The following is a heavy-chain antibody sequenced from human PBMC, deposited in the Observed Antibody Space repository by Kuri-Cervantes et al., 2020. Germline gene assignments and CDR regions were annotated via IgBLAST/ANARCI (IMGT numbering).Heavy chain of an antibody. CDR2: IWYDGSNK. Sequence: LSLTCAASGFTVSSNYMSWVRQAPGKGLEWVAVIWYDGSNKYYADSVKGRFTISRDNSKNTLYLQMNSLRAEDTAVYYCARDKASQHYYYYGMDVWGQGTTVTVSS. V-gene: IGHV3-33*08. CDR1: GFTVSSNY. J-gene: IGHJ6*02. CDR3: ARDKASQHYYYYGMDV. D-gene: IGHD6-13*01.